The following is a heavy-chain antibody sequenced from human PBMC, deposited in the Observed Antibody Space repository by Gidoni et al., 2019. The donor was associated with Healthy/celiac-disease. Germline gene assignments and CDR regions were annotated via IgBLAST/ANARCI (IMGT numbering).Heavy chain of an antibody. CDR1: GCTVSSYW. CDR3: AKGGGYNSDWYFDL. Sequence: EVQLVESGGGLVQPGGSLRLSCAASGCTVSSYWMHWVRQAPGKGLVWVSRINSDGSSTSYADSVKGRFTISSDNAKNTLYLQMNSLRAEDTAVYYCAKGGGYNSDWYFDLWGRGTLVTVSS. V-gene: IGHV3-74*01. J-gene: IGHJ2*01. D-gene: IGHD5-12*01. CDR2: INSDGSST.